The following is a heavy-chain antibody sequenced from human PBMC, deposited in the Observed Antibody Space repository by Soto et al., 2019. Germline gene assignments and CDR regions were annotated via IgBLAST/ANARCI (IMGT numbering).Heavy chain of an antibody. CDR3: AKVRRSSSCRGSYYYGMDV. CDR2: ISGSGGST. Sequence: EVQLLESGGGLVQPGGSLRLSCAASGFTFSSYAMSWVRQAPGKGLEWVSAISGSGGSTYYADSVKGRFTISRDNSKNTLYLQMNSLRAEDTAVYYCAKVRRSSSCRGSYYYGMDVWGQGTTVTVSS. D-gene: IGHD6-6*01. CDR1: GFTFSSYA. J-gene: IGHJ6*02. V-gene: IGHV3-23*01.